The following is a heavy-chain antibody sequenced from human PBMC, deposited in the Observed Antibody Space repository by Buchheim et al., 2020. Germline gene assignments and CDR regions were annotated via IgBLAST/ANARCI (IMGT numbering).Heavy chain of an antibody. V-gene: IGHV1-18*01. J-gene: IGHJ6*02. CDR2: ISAYNGNT. CDR3: ARDQTTVTTSGKSGYYYGMDV. D-gene: IGHD4-11*01. CDR1: GYTFTSYG. Sequence: QVQLVQSGAEVKKPGASVKVSCKASGYTFTSYGISWVRQAPGQGLEWMGWISAYNGNTNYAQKLQGRVTMTTDTSTSTAYLELRSLRSDDTAVYYCARDQTTVTTSGKSGYYYGMDVWGQGTT.